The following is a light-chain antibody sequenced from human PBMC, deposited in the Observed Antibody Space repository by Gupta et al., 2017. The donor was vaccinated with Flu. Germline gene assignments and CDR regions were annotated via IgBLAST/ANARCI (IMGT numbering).Light chain of an antibody. CDR1: ISHIGAGYD. CDR2: GNS. Sequence: QSVLTQPPSVSGAPGLRVTISCTGSISHIGAGYDVHWYQQLPGTAPKLLIYGNSNRPSGVPDRFSGSKSGTSASLAITGLQAEEETDYYCQSYDSSRSGYVFGTGTKVTVL. CDR3: QSYDSSRSGYV. V-gene: IGLV1-40*01. J-gene: IGLJ1*01.